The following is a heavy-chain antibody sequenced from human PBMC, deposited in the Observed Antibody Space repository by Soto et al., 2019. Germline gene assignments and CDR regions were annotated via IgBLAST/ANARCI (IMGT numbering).Heavy chain of an antibody. CDR1: GDSISTYY. J-gene: IGHJ4*02. CDR2: LYYGRSA. D-gene: IGHD3-22*01. CDR3: ALRSMAVVPEY. V-gene: IGHV4-59*01. Sequence: QVQLQESGPGLVKPSETLSLTCAVSGDSISTYYCMWIRQPPGKGLESIGYLYYGRSANYNPSLKSRGTLSVDTSTNQCSLTLSSMTAADTAVYYCALRSMAVVPEYWGQGTLVTVSS.